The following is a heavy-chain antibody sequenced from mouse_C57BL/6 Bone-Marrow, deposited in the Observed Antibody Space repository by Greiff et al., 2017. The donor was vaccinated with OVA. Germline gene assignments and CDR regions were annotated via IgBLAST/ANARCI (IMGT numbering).Heavy chain of an antibody. CDR3: TDYYGSSDWYFDV. Sequence: QVQLQQSGAELVRPGASVTLSCQASGYTFTDYEMHWVKQTPVHGLEWIGAIDPETGGTAYNQKFKGKAILTADKSSSTAYMELRSLTSEDSAVYYCTDYYGSSDWYFDVWGTGTTVTVSS. CDR2: IDPETGGT. J-gene: IGHJ1*03. CDR1: GYTFTDYE. V-gene: IGHV1-15*01. D-gene: IGHD1-1*01.